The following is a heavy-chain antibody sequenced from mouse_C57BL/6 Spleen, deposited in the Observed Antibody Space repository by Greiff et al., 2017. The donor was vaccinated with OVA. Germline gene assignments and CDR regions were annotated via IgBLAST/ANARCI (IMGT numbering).Heavy chain of an antibody. CDR2: INPGSGGT. D-gene: IGHD1-1*01. CDR3: AREENYYGTDPMDY. Sequence: VQLQQSGAELVRPGTSVKVSCKASGYAFTNYLIEWVKQRPGQGLEWIGVINPGSGGTNYNEKFKGKATLTADKYSSTAYMQLSSLTSEDSAVYFCAREENYYGTDPMDYWGQGPSVTVSS. CDR1: GYAFTNYL. J-gene: IGHJ4*01. V-gene: IGHV1-54*01.